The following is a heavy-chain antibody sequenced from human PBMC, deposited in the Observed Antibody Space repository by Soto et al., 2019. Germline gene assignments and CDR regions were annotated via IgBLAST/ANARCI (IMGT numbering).Heavy chain of an antibody. J-gene: IGHJ4*02. CDR2: ITWNSGSI. CDR3: AKDRNYGILTGPFDY. Sequence: GGSLRLSCAASGFTFDDYAMHWVRQAPGKGLEWVSGITWNSGSIAYAESVKGRFTISRDNAKNSLYLQMNSLRAEDTALYYCAKDRNYGILTGPFDYWGQGTLVTVSS. CDR1: GFTFDDYA. D-gene: IGHD3-9*01. V-gene: IGHV3-9*01.